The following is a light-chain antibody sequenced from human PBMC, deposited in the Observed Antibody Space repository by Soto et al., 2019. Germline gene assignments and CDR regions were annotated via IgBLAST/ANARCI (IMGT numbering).Light chain of an antibody. CDR1: QTITTN. Sequence: EIVLTQSPATLSVSPGERATLSCRANQTITTNLAWYQQKPGQAPSLLIYGASTRATGIPARFSGSGSGTEFTLTISSLQSEDFAVYYCQQYNNWLGTFGGGTKVDIK. J-gene: IGKJ4*01. CDR2: GAS. CDR3: QQYNNWLGT. V-gene: IGKV3-15*01.